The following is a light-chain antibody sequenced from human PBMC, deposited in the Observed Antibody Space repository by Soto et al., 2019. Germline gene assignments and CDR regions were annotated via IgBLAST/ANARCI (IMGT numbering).Light chain of an antibody. J-gene: IGLJ1*01. CDR2: SNN. CDR3: AAWDDSLNGRYV. CDR1: SSNIGSNT. Sequence: QAVVTQPPSASGTPGQRVTISCSGSSSNIGSNTVNWYQQLPGTAPKLLIYSNNQRPSGVPDRFSGSKSGTSASLAISGLQSVDEADYYCAAWDDSLNGRYVFGTGTKLTVL. V-gene: IGLV1-44*01.